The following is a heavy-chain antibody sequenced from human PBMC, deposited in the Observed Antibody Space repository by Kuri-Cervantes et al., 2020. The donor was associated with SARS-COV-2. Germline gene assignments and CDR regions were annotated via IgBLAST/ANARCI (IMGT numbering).Heavy chain of an antibody. V-gene: IGHV3-21*01. J-gene: IGHJ5*02. CDR3: ARDQGWLDPWWFDP. CDR2: ISSSSSYI. CDR1: GFTFSSYS. Sequence: GESLKISCAASGFTFSSYSMNWVRQAPGKGLEWVSSISSSSSYIYYADSVKGRFTISRDNAKNSLYLQMNSLRAEDTAMYYCARDQGWLDPWWFDPWGQGTLVTVSS. D-gene: IGHD6-19*01.